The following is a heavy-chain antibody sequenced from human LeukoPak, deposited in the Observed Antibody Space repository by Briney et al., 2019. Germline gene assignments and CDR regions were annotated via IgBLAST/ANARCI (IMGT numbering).Heavy chain of an antibody. Sequence: SSETLSLTCTVSGGSISNYYWSWIRQPPGKGLEWIGYIYYSGTTNYNPSLQSRVTISVDTSKNQFSLNLSSVTAADTAVYYCARGFDFREPFDYWGQGTLVTVSS. CDR3: ARGFDFREPFDY. CDR2: IYYSGTT. V-gene: IGHV4-59*01. J-gene: IGHJ4*02. CDR1: GGSISNYY. D-gene: IGHD3-9*01.